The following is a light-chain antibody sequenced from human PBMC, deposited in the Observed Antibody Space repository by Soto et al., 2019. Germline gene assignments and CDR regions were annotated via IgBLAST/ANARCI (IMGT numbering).Light chain of an antibody. CDR3: SSYTSSSVV. V-gene: IGLV2-14*01. CDR2: DVS. CDR1: SSDVGGYNY. J-gene: IGLJ2*01. Sequence: QSALTQPASVSGSPGQSITISCTGTSSDVGGYNYVSWYQPHPDQAPKLMIYDVSNRPSGVSNRFSGSKSGNTASLTISGLQAEDEADYYCSSYTSSSVVFGGGTKLTVL.